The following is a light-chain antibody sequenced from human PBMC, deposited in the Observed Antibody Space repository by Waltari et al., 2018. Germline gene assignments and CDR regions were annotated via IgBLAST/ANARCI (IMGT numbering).Light chain of an antibody. CDR1: STDIGTSRF. Sequence: QSALTQPASVSGAPGQSITSSCTGTSTDIGTSRFVSWYRQHPGQAPQLLIYDVYNRPSGGSNRFSGSKSGTTASLIISGLQTEDEADYYCSSFTASNTLVFGGGTKLTVI. V-gene: IGLV2-14*03. CDR3: SSFTASNTLV. CDR2: DVY. J-gene: IGLJ3*02.